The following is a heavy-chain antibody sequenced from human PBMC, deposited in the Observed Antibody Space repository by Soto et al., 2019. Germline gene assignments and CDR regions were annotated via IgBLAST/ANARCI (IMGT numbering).Heavy chain of an antibody. D-gene: IGHD3-9*01. Sequence: SVKVSCKASGGTFSSYAISWVRQAPGQGLEWMGGIIPIFGTANYAQKFQGRVTITADESTSTAYMELSSLRSEDTAVYYCASRNYDILTGPNYYYYGMDVWGQGTTVTVSS. V-gene: IGHV1-69*13. CDR2: IIPIFGTA. J-gene: IGHJ6*02. CDR1: GGTFSSYA. CDR3: ASRNYDILTGPNYYYYGMDV.